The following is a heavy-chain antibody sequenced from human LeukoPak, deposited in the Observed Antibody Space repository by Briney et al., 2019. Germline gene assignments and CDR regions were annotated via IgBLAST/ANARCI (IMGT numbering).Heavy chain of an antibody. Sequence: PGGSLRLSCAAPGFTFDDYGMSWVRQAPGKGLEWVSGINWNGGSTGYADSVKGRFTISRDNAKTSLYLQMNSLRAEDTALYYCARALRRYCSSTSCYYFDYWGQGTLVTVSS. CDR2: INWNGGST. V-gene: IGHV3-20*04. J-gene: IGHJ4*02. CDR3: ARALRRYCSSTSCYYFDY. D-gene: IGHD2-2*01. CDR1: GFTFDDYG.